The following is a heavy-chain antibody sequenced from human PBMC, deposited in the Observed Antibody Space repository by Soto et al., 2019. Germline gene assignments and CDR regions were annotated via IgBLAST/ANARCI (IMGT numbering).Heavy chain of an antibody. J-gene: IGHJ6*02. CDR1: GFTFSSYS. Sequence: PGGSLRLSCAASGFTFSSYSMNWVRQAPGKGLEWVSSISSSSSYIYYADSVKGRFTISRDNAKNSLYLQMNSLRAEDTAVYYCASSVFMGELLFPYYYYGMDVWGQGTTVNVSS. CDR3: ASSVFMGELLFPYYYYGMDV. D-gene: IGHD1-26*01. CDR2: ISSSSSYI. V-gene: IGHV3-21*01.